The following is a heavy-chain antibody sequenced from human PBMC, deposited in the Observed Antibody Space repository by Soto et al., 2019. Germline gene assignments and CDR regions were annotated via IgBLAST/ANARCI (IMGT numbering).Heavy chain of an antibody. CDR2: VYHSGST. D-gene: IGHD6-13*01. Sequence: SETLSLTCSVSGGSISSGGYSWSWIRQPPGKGLEWIGYVYHSGSTYYNPSLKSRVTISVDRSKNQFSLKLSSVTAADTAVYYCAGTQIAAAGLNWFDPWGQGTLGTVSS. J-gene: IGHJ5*02. CDR3: AGTQIAAAGLNWFDP. V-gene: IGHV4-30-2*01. CDR1: GGSISSGGYS.